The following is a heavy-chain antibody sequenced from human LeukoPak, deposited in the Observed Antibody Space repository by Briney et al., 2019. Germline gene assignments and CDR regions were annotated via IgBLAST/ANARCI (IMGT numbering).Heavy chain of an antibody. D-gene: IGHD3-3*01. Sequence: GGSLKLSCAASGFAFTTYFMSWVRQAPGKGPEWVAKIKHDGSEKYYVDSVKGRFTISRDNAKNSLYLQMNSLRAEDTAVYYCASRYYDFWSGYPSWGQGTLVTVSS. CDR3: ASRYYDFWSGYPS. CDR2: IKHDGSEK. V-gene: IGHV3-7*01. J-gene: IGHJ5*02. CDR1: GFAFTTYF.